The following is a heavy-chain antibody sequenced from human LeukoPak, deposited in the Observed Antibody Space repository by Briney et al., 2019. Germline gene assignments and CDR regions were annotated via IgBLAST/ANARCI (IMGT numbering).Heavy chain of an antibody. Sequence: GGSLRLSCAASGSSFSTSWRSWVRQPPGKGLDWVASIKFDGGEIYYGDSVKGRASVSRDNAKNSVYLQMNSLRGEDTAVYYCVRNINWSNDYWGQGTLVTVSS. J-gene: IGHJ4*02. D-gene: IGHD1-1*01. V-gene: IGHV3-7*01. CDR2: IKFDGGEI. CDR1: GSSFSTSW. CDR3: VRNINWSNDY.